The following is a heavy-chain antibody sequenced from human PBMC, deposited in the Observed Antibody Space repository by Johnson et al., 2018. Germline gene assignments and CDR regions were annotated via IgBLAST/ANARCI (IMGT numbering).Heavy chain of an antibody. Sequence: EVQLVESGGGLIQPGGSLRLSCAASGFSVSNSYMSWVRQAPGKGMEWVSAIYSGGGTYYEDSGGGRFTISRDNSKNTVFLQMDSLRSEDTAVYYCAGVAGGSSGYYWGQGTLVTVSS. CDR2: IYSGGGT. CDR1: GFSVSNSY. D-gene: IGHD3-22*01. V-gene: IGHV3-53*01. J-gene: IGHJ4*02. CDR3: AGVAGGSSGYY.